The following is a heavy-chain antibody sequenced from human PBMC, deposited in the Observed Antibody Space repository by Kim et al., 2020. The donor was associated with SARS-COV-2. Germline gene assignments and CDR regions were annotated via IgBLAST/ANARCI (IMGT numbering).Heavy chain of an antibody. Sequence: FQGGVTMTRNTSISTAYMELSSLRSEDTAVYYCARWNFDYGDYHFDYWGQGTLVTVSS. V-gene: IGHV1-8*01. J-gene: IGHJ4*02. D-gene: IGHD4-17*01. CDR3: ARWNFDYGDYHFDY.